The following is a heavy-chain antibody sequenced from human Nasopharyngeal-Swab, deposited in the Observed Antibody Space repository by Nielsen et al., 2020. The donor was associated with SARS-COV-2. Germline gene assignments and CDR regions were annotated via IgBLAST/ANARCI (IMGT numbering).Heavy chain of an antibody. CDR1: GFTLTNYA. D-gene: IGHD4-17*01. Sequence: GESLKISCAASGFTLTNYAMSWVRQAPGKGLEWVAAVRGSGLSTYHADSVKGRFTISSDISKNMLYLQMNSLRADDTAVYYCAKGGVSVYGDSYYFDFWGQGTLVTVSS. CDR2: VRGSGLST. V-gene: IGHV3-23*01. J-gene: IGHJ4*02. CDR3: AKGGVSVYGDSYYFDF.